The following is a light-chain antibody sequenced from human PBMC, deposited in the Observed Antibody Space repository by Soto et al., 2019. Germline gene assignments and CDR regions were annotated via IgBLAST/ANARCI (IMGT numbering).Light chain of an antibody. V-gene: IGLV2-11*01. CDR3: CSYAGSYTQV. CDR1: SSDVGGYNY. Sequence: QSVLTQPRSVSGSPGQSVTISCTGTSSDVGGYNYVSWYQQHPGKAPKLMIYDVSKRPSGVPDRFSGSKSGNTASLTISGLQAEDEADYYGCSYAGSYTQVFGTGTKVTVL. J-gene: IGLJ1*01. CDR2: DVS.